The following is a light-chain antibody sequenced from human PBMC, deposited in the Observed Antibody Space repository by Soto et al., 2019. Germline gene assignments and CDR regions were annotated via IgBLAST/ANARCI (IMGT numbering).Light chain of an antibody. V-gene: IGLV1-40*01. J-gene: IGLJ2*01. Sequence: QSVLTQPPSVSGAPGQRVAISCTGINSNSGAGYDVHWYLQLPGTAPELLIYGNSNRPSGVPDRFSGSKSGTSASLAITGLQAEYEADYYCQAYDSSLSGVVFGGGPQLTVL. CDR1: NSNSGAGYD. CDR3: QAYDSSLSGVV. CDR2: GNS.